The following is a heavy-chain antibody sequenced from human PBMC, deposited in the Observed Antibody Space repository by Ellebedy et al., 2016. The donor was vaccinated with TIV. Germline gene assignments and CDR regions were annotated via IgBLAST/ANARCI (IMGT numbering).Heavy chain of an antibody. CDR3: ARAPSYLGYIVVVPAANLRAYYYGMDV. J-gene: IGHJ6*02. D-gene: IGHD2-2*01. CDR1: GYTFTTYA. Sequence: AASVKVSCKASGYTFTTYAVHWVRQAPGQRLEWMGWINAGNGNTKYSQKFQGRVTITRDTSTSTAYMELRSLRSDDTAVYYCARAPSYLGYIVVVPAANLRAYYYGMDVWGQGTTVTVSS. V-gene: IGHV1-3*01. CDR2: INAGNGNT.